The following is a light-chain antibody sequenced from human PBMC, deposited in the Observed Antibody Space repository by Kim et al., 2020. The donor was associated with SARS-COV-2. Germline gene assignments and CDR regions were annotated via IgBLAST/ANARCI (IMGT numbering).Light chain of an antibody. CDR2: GAS. V-gene: IGKV1-39*01. Sequence: DIQMTQSPSSLSASIGDRVTIICRASQHIYRYLNWYQHKPGTAPKVLIYGASTSQSGVPSRFSGSGSGTQFTLTVSSLQPEDFALYYCQQNSSTPVTFGQGTRLEIK. CDR3: QQNSSTPVT. J-gene: IGKJ5*01. CDR1: QHIYRY.